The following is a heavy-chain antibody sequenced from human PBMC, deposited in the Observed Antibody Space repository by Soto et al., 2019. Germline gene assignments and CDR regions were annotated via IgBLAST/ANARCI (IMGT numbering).Heavy chain of an antibody. D-gene: IGHD5-18*01. CDR2: IYSGGST. Sequence: PGGSLRLSCAASGFNFNHYTMSWVRQVPGKGLEWVSLIYSGGSTYYADSVKGRFTIFRDNSKNTLYLQMDSLRAEDTAFYYCARGYSYGLNFDYWGQGTLVTVSS. J-gene: IGHJ4*02. CDR1: GFNFNHYT. CDR3: ARGYSYGLNFDY. V-gene: IGHV3-53*01.